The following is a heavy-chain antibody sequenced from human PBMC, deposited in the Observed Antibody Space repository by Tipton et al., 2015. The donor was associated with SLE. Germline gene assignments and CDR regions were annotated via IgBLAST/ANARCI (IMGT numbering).Heavy chain of an antibody. CDR3: ARGLGVVVAVAFDI. D-gene: IGHD2-15*01. J-gene: IGHJ3*02. CDR2: IYHSGTT. CDR1: GGSLSSGGYS. Sequence: TLSLTCAVSGGSLSSGGYSWSWIRQPPGKGLEWIGYIYHSGTTYYNPSLKSRVTISVDTSKNQFSLKLSSVTAADTAVYYCARGLGVVVAVAFDIWGQGTMVTVSS. V-gene: IGHV4-30-2*01.